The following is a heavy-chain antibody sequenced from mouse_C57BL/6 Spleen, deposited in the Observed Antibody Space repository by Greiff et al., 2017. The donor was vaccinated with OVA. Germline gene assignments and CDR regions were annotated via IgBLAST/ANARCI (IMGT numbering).Heavy chain of an antibody. CDR1: GYSITSGYY. Sequence: VQLQQSGPGLVKPSQSLSLTCSVPGYSITSGYYWNWIRQFPGNKLEWMGYISYDGSNNYNPSLKNRISITRDTSKNQFFLKLNSVTTEDTATYYCARDSFFAYWGQGTLVTVSA. V-gene: IGHV3-6*01. CDR2: ISYDGSN. J-gene: IGHJ3*01. CDR3: ARDSFFAY.